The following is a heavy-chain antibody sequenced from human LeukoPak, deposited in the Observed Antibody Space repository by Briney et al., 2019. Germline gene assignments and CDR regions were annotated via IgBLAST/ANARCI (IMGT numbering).Heavy chain of an antibody. CDR3: ARSSGSVTTIAFDI. CDR1: GGTFSSYA. V-gene: IGHV1-69*13. CDR2: IIPIFGTA. D-gene: IGHD4-17*01. J-gene: IGHJ3*02. Sequence: WASVKVSCKASGGTFSSYAISWVRQAPGQGLEWMGGIIPIFGTANCAQKFQGRVTITADESTSTAYMELSSLRSEDTAVYYCARSSGSVTTIAFDIWGQGTMVTVSS.